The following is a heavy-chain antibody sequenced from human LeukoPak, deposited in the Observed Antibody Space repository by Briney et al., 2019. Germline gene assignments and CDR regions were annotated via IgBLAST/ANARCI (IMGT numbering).Heavy chain of an antibody. V-gene: IGHV1-2*02. CDR2: INPKSGGT. J-gene: IGHJ4*02. D-gene: IGHD6-13*01. CDR1: GYTFTGYY. Sequence: GASVKVSCKASGYTFTGYYIHWVRQAPGQGLEWMGWINPKSGGTNYAQNFQGRVTMTRDTSISTAYMELSGLRSDDGAVYYCVRDAIAAAGTGGWGQRTLVTVSS. CDR3: VRDAIAAAGTGG.